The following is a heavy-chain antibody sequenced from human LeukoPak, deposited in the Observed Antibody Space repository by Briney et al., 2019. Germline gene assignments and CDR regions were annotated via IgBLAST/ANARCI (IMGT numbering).Heavy chain of an antibody. CDR1: GGSISSGGYY. CDR2: IYHSGST. CDR3: ARTQSDSSSSPPYY. Sequence: KSSETLSLTCIVSGGSISSGGYYWSWIRQPPGKGLEWIGYIYHSGSTYYNPSLKSRVTISVDRSKDQFSLKLSSVTAADTAVYYCARTQSDSSSSPPYYWGQGTLVTVSS. J-gene: IGHJ4*02. V-gene: IGHV4-30-2*01. D-gene: IGHD6-6*01.